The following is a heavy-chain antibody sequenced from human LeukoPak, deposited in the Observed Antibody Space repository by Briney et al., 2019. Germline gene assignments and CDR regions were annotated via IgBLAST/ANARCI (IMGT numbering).Heavy chain of an antibody. J-gene: IGHJ5*02. Sequence: SETLSLTCAVYGGSFSGYYWSWIRQPPGKGLEWIGEINHSGSTNYNPSLKSRVTISVDTSKNQFSLKLSSVTAADTAVYYCARSRPRGVGARRGSWFDPWGQGTLVTVSS. V-gene: IGHV4-34*01. CDR1: GGSFSGYY. CDR3: ARSRPRGVGARRGSWFDP. CDR2: INHSGST. D-gene: IGHD1-26*01.